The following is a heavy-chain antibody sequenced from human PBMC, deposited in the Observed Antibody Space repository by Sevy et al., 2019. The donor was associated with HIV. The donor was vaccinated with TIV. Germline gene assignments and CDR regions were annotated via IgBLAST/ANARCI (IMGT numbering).Heavy chain of an antibody. CDR2: ISGGGGGT. Sequence: GGSLRLSCAASGFNFKNYAMSWVRQAPGKGLEWVSGISGGGGGTYYADSVKGRFSISRDNSKNTMFLQLDSLRAEDTAVYYCAKWGDHDFWSSYSYFDYWGQGALVTVSS. CDR3: AKWGDHDFWSSYSYFDY. V-gene: IGHV3-23*01. D-gene: IGHD3-3*01. CDR1: GFNFKNYA. J-gene: IGHJ4*02.